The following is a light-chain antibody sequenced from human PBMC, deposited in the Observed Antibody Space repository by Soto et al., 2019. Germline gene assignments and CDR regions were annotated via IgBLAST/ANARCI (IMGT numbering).Light chain of an antibody. CDR2: AAS. V-gene: IGKV1-27*01. CDR1: QGISNY. Sequence: DVQMTQSPSSLSASVGDSVTITCRASQGISNYLAWYQQKPGKVPKLLIYAASTLESGVPTRFSGSGSGSDFTLTITSLQPADVATYYCLQVKNFPRTFGQGTKLEIK. J-gene: IGKJ1*01. CDR3: LQVKNFPRT.